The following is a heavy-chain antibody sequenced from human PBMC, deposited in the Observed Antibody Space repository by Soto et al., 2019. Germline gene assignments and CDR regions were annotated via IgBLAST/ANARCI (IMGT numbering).Heavy chain of an antibody. D-gene: IGHD6-13*01. V-gene: IGHV3-48*02. CDR2: ISSGPVTT. Sequence: EVQLVNSGGGLVQPGGSLRLSCVASGFPFSSYGMNWVRQAPGKGLEWVSYISSGPVTTNYADSVKGRFTISRDNAKSSLYLQLNSLRDDDTAVYYCARGGAGRPDYWCQGTLVIVSS. CDR1: GFPFSSYG. CDR3: ARGGAGRPDY. J-gene: IGHJ4*02.